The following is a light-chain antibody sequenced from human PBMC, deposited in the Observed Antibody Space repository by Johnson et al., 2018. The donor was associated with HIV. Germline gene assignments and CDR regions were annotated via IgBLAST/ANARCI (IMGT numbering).Light chain of an antibody. CDR2: ENT. Sequence: QSVLTQPPSVSAAPGQKVTISCSGSSSNIGSNYVSWYQQFPVAAPKLLMYENTKRPSGIPDRFSGSKSGTSATLGITGLQTGDEADYYCGTWDTSLSTGGAFGTRTKVTVL. CDR1: SSNIGSNY. V-gene: IGLV1-51*02. CDR3: GTWDTSLSTGGA. J-gene: IGLJ1*01.